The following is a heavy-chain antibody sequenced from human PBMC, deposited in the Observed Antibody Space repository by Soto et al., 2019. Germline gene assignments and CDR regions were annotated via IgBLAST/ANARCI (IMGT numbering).Heavy chain of an antibody. CDR2: INAGNGNT. CDR3: ARSPGGPMTPGDY. Sequence: ASVKVCCKDSGYTYTSYAIHWVRQAPGQRLEWMGWINAGNGNTKYSQKFQGRVTITRDTSASTAYMELSSLRSEDTAVYYCARSPGGPMTPGDYWGQGTLVTVSS. D-gene: IGHD3-10*01. J-gene: IGHJ4*02. CDR1: GYTYTSYA. V-gene: IGHV1-3*01.